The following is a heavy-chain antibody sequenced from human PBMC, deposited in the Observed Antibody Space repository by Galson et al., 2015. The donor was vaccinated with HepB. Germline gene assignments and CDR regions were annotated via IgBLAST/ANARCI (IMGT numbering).Heavy chain of an antibody. CDR3: VRGLVGVTLFY. CDR1: GYTFSSND. Sequence: SVKVSCKASGYTFSSNDINWVRQATGQGLEWMGWMNPHSGNTGYAQKFQGRVTMTRNTSISTAYMELSSLRSEDTAVYYCVRGLVGVTLFYWGQGTLVTVSS. D-gene: IGHD1-26*01. J-gene: IGHJ4*02. V-gene: IGHV1-8*01. CDR2: MNPHSGNT.